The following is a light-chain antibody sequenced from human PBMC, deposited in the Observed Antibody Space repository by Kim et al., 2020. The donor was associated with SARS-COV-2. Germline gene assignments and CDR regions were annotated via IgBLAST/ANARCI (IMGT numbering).Light chain of an antibody. V-gene: IGKV1-33*01. Sequence: DIQMTQSPSSLSASVGDRVTITCQASQDISNYLNWYQQKPGKAPKLLIYDASNLETGVPSRFSGSGSGTDFTFTISSLQPEDIATSRTTFGPGTKVDIK. CDR3: T. J-gene: IGKJ3*01. CDR1: QDISNY. CDR2: DAS.